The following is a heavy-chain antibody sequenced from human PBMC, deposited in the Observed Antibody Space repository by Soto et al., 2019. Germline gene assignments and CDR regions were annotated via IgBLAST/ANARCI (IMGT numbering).Heavy chain of an antibody. D-gene: IGHD1-20*01. CDR2: IYYSGST. CDR3: ATARCNWNDDHNWFDP. V-gene: IGHV4-31*03. CDR1: GGSISSGGYY. J-gene: IGHJ5*02. Sequence: SETLSLTCTVSGGSISSGGYYWSWIRQHPGKGLEWIGYIYYSGSTYYNPSLKSRVTISVDTSKNQFSLKLSSVTAADTAVYYCATARCNWNDDHNWFDPWGQGTLVTVSS.